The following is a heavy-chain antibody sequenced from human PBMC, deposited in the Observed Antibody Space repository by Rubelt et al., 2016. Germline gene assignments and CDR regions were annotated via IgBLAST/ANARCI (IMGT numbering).Heavy chain of an antibody. CDR2: IYYSGST. CDR3: AREAAWGVVVPAWGWCDP. Sequence: QLQLQESGPGLVKPSETLSLTCTVSGGSISSSSYYWGWIRQPPGKGLEWIGSIYYSGSTYYNPSLKSLVTLLVCTSKNQFSLKLGSGTAADTAVYYCAREAAWGVVVPAWGWCDPWGQGTLVTVSS. V-gene: IGHV4-39*07. D-gene: IGHD2-2*01. J-gene: IGHJ5*02. CDR1: GGSISSSSYY.